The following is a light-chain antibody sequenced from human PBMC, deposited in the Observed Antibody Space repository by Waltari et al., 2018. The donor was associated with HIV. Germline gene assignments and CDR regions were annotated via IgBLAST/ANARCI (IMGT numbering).Light chain of an antibody. J-gene: IGLJ2*01. CDR3: AAWDDSLNGRV. CDR2: NNN. Sequence: QSVLTQPPSASGTPGQRVTIFCSGSSSNIGSNTLTSYQHIPGTATKLLIYNNNQRPSGVPERCSGSKSGTSASLAISGLQSEDEADYYCAAWDDSLNGRVFGGGTKLTVL. CDR1: SSNIGSNT. V-gene: IGLV1-44*01.